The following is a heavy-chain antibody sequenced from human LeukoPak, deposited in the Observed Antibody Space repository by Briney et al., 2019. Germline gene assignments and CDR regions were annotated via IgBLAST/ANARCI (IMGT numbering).Heavy chain of an antibody. CDR2: IYHSGST. J-gene: IGHJ4*02. V-gene: IGHV4-30-2*01. Sequence: SQTLSLTCAVSGGPISSGGYSWSWIRQPPGKGLEWIGYIYHSGSTYYNPSLKSRVTISVDRSKNQFSLKLSSVTAADTAVYYCARIPNDCSSTSCYEGAFDYWGQGTLVTVSS. CDR3: ARIPNDCSSTSCYEGAFDY. D-gene: IGHD2-2*01. CDR1: GGPISSGGYS.